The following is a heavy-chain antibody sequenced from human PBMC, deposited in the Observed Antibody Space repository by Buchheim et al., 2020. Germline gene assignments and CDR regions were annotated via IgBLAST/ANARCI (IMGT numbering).Heavy chain of an antibody. CDR3: AKERSSGLPDY. J-gene: IGHJ4*02. CDR2: ISSEGRNE. CDR1: GFTFSHYG. Sequence: QVQLVESGGGVVQPGRSPRLSCAASGFTFSHYGMHWVRQAPGKGLEWVAVISSEGRNEYYADSVKGRFTISRDNSNNTVYLQMNSLRGEDTAVYYCAKERSSGLPDYWGQGTL. D-gene: IGHD3-16*01. V-gene: IGHV3-30*18.